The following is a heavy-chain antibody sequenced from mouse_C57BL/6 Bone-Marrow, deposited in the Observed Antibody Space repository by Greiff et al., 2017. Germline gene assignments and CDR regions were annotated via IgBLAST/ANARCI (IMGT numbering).Heavy chain of an antibody. CDR3: TPHLYCYGSSYDDY. CDR2: IYPGNSDT. Sequence: VQLQQSGTVLARPGASVKMSCKTSGYTFTSYWMHWVKQRPGQGLEWIGAIYPGNSDTSYNQKFKGKAKLTAVTSASTAYMELSSLTNEDSAVYYGTPHLYCYGSSYDDYWGQGTTLTVSS. J-gene: IGHJ2*01. D-gene: IGHD1-1*01. CDR1: GYTFTSYW. V-gene: IGHV1-5*01.